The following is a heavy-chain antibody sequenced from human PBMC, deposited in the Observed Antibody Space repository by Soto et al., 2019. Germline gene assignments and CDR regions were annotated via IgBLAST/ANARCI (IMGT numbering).Heavy chain of an antibody. J-gene: IGHJ5*02. CDR3: ARAVVVVVAATPWYNWFDP. CDR2: IIPIFGTA. D-gene: IGHD2-15*01. V-gene: IGHV1-69*13. Sequence: SVKVSCKASGGTFSSYAISWVRQAPGQGLEWMGGIIPIFGTANYAQKFQGRVTITADESTSTAYMELSSLRSEDTAVYYCARAVVVVVAATPWYNWFDPWGQGTLVTVSS. CDR1: GGTFSSYA.